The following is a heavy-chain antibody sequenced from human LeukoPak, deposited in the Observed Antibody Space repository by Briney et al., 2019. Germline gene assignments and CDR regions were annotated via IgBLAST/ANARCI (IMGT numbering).Heavy chain of an antibody. CDR1: GFTFSSYW. Sequence: PGRCLRLSCAASGFTFSSYWMNWARQAPGKGLEWVASINHNGNVNYYVDSVKGRFTISRDNAKNSLYLQMSNLRAEDTAVYFCARGGGLDVWGQGATVTVSS. CDR2: INHNGNVN. V-gene: IGHV3-7*03. J-gene: IGHJ6*02. D-gene: IGHD3-16*01. CDR3: ARGGGLDV.